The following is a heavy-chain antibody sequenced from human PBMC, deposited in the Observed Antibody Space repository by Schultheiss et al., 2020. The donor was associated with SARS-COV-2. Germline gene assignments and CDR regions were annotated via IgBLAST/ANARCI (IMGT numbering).Heavy chain of an antibody. D-gene: IGHD3-16*01. Sequence: SETLSLTCAVSGGSISSSNWWSWVRQPPGKGLEWIGEINHSGNTNYNPSLKSRVTISVDTSKNQFSLKLSSVTAADTAVYYCARESFGRGRYYGMDVWGQGTTVTVSS. CDR2: INHSGNT. J-gene: IGHJ6*02. CDR1: GGSISSSNW. CDR3: ARESFGRGRYYGMDV. V-gene: IGHV4-4*02.